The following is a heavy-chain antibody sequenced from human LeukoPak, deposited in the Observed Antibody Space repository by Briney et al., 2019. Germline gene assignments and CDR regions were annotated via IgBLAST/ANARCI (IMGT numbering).Heavy chain of an antibody. CDR3: ARPRATGYFEWLSCEY. CDR1: GFTFSSYA. J-gene: IGHJ4*02. V-gene: IGHV3-30-3*01. CDR2: ISYDGTNK. Sequence: GGSLRLSCAGSGFTFSSYAMHWVRQAPGKGLEWVAVISYDGTNKYYADSVKGRFTISRDNSKNTLYLQMNSLRAEDTAVYYCARPRATGYFEWLSCEYWGQGNLVTVSS. D-gene: IGHD3-9*01.